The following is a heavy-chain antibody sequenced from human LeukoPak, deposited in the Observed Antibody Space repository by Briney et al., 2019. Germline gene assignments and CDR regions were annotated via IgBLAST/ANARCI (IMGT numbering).Heavy chain of an antibody. D-gene: IGHD6-19*01. CDR1: GGSISSGDYY. J-gene: IGHJ4*02. V-gene: IGHV4-30-4*01. CDR2: IYYSGST. CDR3: ARGEAVAGTADY. Sequence: SQTLSLTCTVSGGSISSGDYYWSWIRQPPGKGLEWIGHIYYSGSTYYNPSLKSRVTISVDTSKNQLSLKLSSVTAADTAVYYCARGEAVAGTADYWGQGTLVTVSS.